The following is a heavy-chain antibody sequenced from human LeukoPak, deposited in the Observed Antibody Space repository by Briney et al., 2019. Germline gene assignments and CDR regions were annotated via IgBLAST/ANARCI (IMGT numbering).Heavy chain of an antibody. J-gene: IGHJ4*02. D-gene: IGHD2-21*02. V-gene: IGHV1-18*01. CDR2: ISAYNGNT. CDR3: ARVGAAYCGGDCYFPFDY. CDR1: GYTFTSYG. Sequence: ASVKVSCKASGYTFTSYGISWVRQAPGQGLEWMGWISAYNGNTNYAQKLQGRVTMTTDTSTSTAYMELRSLRSDDTAVYYCARVGAAYCGGDCYFPFDYWGQGTLVTVSS.